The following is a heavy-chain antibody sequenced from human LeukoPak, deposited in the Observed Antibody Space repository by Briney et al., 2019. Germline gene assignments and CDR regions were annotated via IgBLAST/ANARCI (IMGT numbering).Heavy chain of an antibody. CDR1: GYSFADYY. CDR3: ATNILVRDIINWFDP. D-gene: IGHD3-10*01. Sequence: ASVKVSCKASGYSFADYYMHWVRQAPGQGLEWMGWIKPNSGDTRSAQKFQGRVIMTRDTSTGTAYMELSSLRYDDTAVYYCATNILVRDIINWFDPWGQGTLVTVSS. J-gene: IGHJ5*02. CDR2: IKPNSGDT. V-gene: IGHV1-2*02.